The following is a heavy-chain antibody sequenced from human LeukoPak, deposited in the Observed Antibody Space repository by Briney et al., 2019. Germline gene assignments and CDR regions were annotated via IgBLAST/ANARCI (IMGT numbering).Heavy chain of an antibody. CDR3: ARDSGYSYGYGTFDY. CDR2: IYNSGST. D-gene: IGHD5-18*01. J-gene: IGHJ4*02. CDR1: GGSISSYY. V-gene: IGHV4-4*07. Sequence: PSETLSLTCTVSGGSISSYYWSWVRQPAGKGLEGIGRIYNSGSTNYNPSLTSRVTMSVDTSKNQFSLKLSSVTAADTAVYYCARDSGYSYGYGTFDYWGQGTLVTVSS.